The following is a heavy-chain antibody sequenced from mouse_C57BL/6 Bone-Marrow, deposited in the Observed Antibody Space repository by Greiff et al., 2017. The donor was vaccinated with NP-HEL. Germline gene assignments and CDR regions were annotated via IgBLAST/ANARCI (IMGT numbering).Heavy chain of an antibody. J-gene: IGHJ2*01. D-gene: IGHD1-1*02. V-gene: IGHV1-81*01. Sequence: VQLVESGAELARPGASVKLSCKASGYTFTSYGISWVKQRTGQGLEWIGEIYPRSGNTYYNEKFKGKATLTADKSSSTAYMELRSLTSEDSAVYFCAREGWDYFDYWGQGTTLTVSS. CDR3: AREGWDYFDY. CDR1: GYTFTSYG. CDR2: IYPRSGNT.